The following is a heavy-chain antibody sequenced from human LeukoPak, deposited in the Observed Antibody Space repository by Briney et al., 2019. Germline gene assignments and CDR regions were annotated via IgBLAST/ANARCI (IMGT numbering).Heavy chain of an antibody. CDR1: GGSISSYY. J-gene: IGHJ3*02. CDR3: ASGPVPTIFGANI. CDR2: IYYSGST. Sequence: SETLSLTCTVSGGSISSYYWSWIRQPPGKGLEWIGYIYYSGSTNYNPSLKSRVTISVDTSKNQFTLKLSSVTAADTAVYYCASGPVPTIFGANIWGQGTMVTVSS. D-gene: IGHD3-3*01. V-gene: IGHV4-59*01.